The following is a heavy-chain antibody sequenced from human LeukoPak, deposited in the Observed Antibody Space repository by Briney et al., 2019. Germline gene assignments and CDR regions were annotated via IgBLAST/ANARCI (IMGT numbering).Heavy chain of an antibody. CDR3: ARGRAGVAARSRSYYFDY. V-gene: IGHV1-8*01. Sequence: ASVKVSCKASGYTFTSYDINWVRQATGQGLEWMGWMNPNSGNTGYAQKFQGRVTMTRNTSISTAYMELSSLRSEDTAVYYCARGRAGVAARSRSYYFDYWGQGTLVTVPS. D-gene: IGHD6-6*01. CDR1: GYTFTSYD. CDR2: MNPNSGNT. J-gene: IGHJ4*02.